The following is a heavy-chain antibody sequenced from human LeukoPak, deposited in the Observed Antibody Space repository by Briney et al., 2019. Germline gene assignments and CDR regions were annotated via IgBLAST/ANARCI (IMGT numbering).Heavy chain of an antibody. CDR3: ASPYYYDSSGYYLDY. D-gene: IGHD3-22*01. J-gene: IGHJ4*02. V-gene: IGHV1-69*04. Sequence: SVKVSCKASEGTFSSYAISWVRQAPGQGLEWMGRIIPILGIANYAQKFQGRVTITADKSTSTAYMELSSLRSEDTAVYYCASPYYYDSSGYYLDYWGQGTLVTVSS. CDR1: EGTFSSYA. CDR2: IIPILGIA.